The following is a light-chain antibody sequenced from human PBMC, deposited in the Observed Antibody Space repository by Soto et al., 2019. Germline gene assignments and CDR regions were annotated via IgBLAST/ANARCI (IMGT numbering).Light chain of an antibody. CDR1: QAISRY. V-gene: IGKV1-9*01. CDR3: QQLNSYE. J-gene: IGKJ1*01. Sequence: HLTHSQSSLSASIGYLVIITCRATQAISRYLAWYQQKPGAAPKLLIYAATTLQTGVPSRFSGAASGTEFTLIIRSLKSDDFATYYCQQLNSYEFGQGTKVDIK. CDR2: AAT.